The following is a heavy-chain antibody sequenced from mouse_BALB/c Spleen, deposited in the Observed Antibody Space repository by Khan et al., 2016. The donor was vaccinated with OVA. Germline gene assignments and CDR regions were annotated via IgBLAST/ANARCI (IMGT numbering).Heavy chain of an antibody. CDR3: VRDGAYHRNDGWFAY. V-gene: IGHV1-4*01. CDR2: INPSNDYT. CDR1: GYTFTSYT. D-gene: IGHD2-14*01. J-gene: IGHJ3*01. Sequence: QVQLQQSGAELARPGASVKMSCKASGYTFTSYTIHWIKKRPGQGLEWIGYINPSNDYTNYNQKFKDKATLTTDKSSTTAYLRLSSLTSDDYAVYNCVRDGAYHRNDGWFAYWGQGTLVTVSA.